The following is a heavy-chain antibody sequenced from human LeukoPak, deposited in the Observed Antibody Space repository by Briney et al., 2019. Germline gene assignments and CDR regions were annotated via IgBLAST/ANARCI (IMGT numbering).Heavy chain of an antibody. CDR1: GGTFSSYA. CDR2: IIPIFGTA. J-gene: IGHJ4*02. CDR3: ARGFGYPGNYFDY. D-gene: IGHD5-18*01. Sequence: ASVKVSCKASGGTFSSYAISWVRQAPGQGLEWMGGIIPIFGTANYAQKLQGRVTITAGESTSPAYMELGSLRSEDTAVYYCARGFGYPGNYFDYWGQGTLVTVSS. V-gene: IGHV1-69*01.